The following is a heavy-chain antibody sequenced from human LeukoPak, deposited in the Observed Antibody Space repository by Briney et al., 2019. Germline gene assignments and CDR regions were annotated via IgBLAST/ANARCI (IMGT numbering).Heavy chain of an antibody. D-gene: IGHD6-19*01. Sequence: GESLKISCKGSGYSFTSHWIGWVRQMPGKGLELMGIIHSPDSNTRYSPSFQGQVTISVDKSISTAYLQWSSLKASDSAMYYCAKQGGDSSSGNWQTLDNWGQGTLVTVSS. V-gene: IGHV5-51*01. CDR1: GYSFTSHW. CDR3: AKQGGDSSSGNWQTLDN. J-gene: IGHJ4*02. CDR2: IHSPDSNT.